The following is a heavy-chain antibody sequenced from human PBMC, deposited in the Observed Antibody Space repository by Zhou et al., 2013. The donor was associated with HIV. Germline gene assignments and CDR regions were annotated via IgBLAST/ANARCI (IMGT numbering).Heavy chain of an antibody. D-gene: IGHD6-19*01. Sequence: QTHLRQSGPEVKRPGASVRVSCMASTYSFRTYGLAWVRQAPGQGLEWMGWLSAHNGNTNYAQKFQDRITISTDTSISTTYMRLDRLTSDDTAVYYCAREAVAGTAELALWGQGTLVTVSS. CDR3: AREAVAGTAELAL. CDR1: TYSFRTYG. J-gene: IGHJ4*02. V-gene: IGHV1-18*01. CDR2: LSAHNGNT.